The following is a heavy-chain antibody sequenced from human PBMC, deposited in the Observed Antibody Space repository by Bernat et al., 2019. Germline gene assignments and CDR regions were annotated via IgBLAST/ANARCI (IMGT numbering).Heavy chain of an antibody. CDR3: AKDHDYGDYPPPRYGMDV. CDR1: DFTSRTCA. V-gene: IGHV3-30*18. J-gene: IGHJ6*02. CDR2: ISYDGSNK. D-gene: IGHD4-17*01. Sequence: QVNRGGSGGGVFQPGGSWRPSCAPLDFTSRTCALPGSPRAPGRGRGGWAVISYDGSNKYYADSVKGRFTISRDNSKNTLYLQMNSLRAEDTAVYYCAKDHDYGDYPPPRYGMDVWGQGTTVTVSS.